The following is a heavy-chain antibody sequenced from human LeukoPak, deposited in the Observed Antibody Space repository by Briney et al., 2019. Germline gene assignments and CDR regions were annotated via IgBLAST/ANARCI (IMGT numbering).Heavy chain of an antibody. J-gene: IGHJ4*02. D-gene: IGHD3-9*01. CDR2: IHYTGAT. CDR1: GGSITGYY. CDR3: ARGNILTGYCFNF. Sequence: SETLSLTCAVYGGSITGYYWSWIRQTPGRGLEWVGEIHYTGATSYNPSLKSRATISTDTSKNQFSLRLSSVTAADTAVYYCARGNILTGYCFNFWGQGALVTVSS. V-gene: IGHV4-34*01.